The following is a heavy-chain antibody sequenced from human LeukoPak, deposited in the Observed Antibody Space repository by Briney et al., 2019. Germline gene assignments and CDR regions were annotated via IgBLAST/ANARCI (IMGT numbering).Heavy chain of an antibody. CDR3: ARVGEVGATDY. J-gene: IGHJ4*02. D-gene: IGHD1-26*01. Sequence: PSETLSLTCTVSGGSISSGGYYWSWIRQHPGKGLEWIGYIYYSGSTYYNPSLKSRVTISVDTSKNQFSLKLSSVTAADTAVYYCARVGEVGATDYWGQGTLVTVSS. CDR2: IYYSGST. V-gene: IGHV4-31*03. CDR1: GGSISSGGYY.